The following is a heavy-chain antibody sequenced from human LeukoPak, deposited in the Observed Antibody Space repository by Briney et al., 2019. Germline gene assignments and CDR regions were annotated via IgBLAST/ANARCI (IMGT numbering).Heavy chain of an antibody. D-gene: IGHD1-26*01. Sequence: GGSLRLSCAASGFTFSNFLMTWVRQAPGKGPEWVSAISGSGGDTYYADSVKGRFTISRDNSKNTLYLQMNSLRAEDTAVYYCAKKGAATGDFDYWGQGTLVTVSS. V-gene: IGHV3-23*01. CDR2: ISGSGGDT. J-gene: IGHJ4*02. CDR1: GFTFSNFL. CDR3: AKKGAATGDFDY.